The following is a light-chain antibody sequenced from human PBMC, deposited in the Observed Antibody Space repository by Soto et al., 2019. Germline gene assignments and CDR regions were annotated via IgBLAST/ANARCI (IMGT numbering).Light chain of an antibody. Sequence: AIQLTQSPSSLSASLGDTVIITCRASQDITSDLAWYQQRPEKAPVLLIYDASRLESGVPPRFSGCGSGTEFSLTISSLQPEDFATYFCQQFNAYPRTFGQGTKV. V-gene: IGKV1-13*02. CDR1: QDITSD. CDR2: DAS. J-gene: IGKJ1*01. CDR3: QQFNAYPRT.